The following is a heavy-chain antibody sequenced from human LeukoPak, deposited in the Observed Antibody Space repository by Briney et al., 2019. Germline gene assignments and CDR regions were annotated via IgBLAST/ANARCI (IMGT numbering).Heavy chain of an antibody. CDR1: GGSISSYY. Sequence: SETLSLTCTVSGGSISSYYWSWIRQPAGKGLEWIGEINHSGSTNYNPSLKSRVTISVDTSKNQFSLKLSSVTAADTAVYYCARLQITMVRGVIFDWFDPWGQGTLVTVSS. D-gene: IGHD3-10*01. V-gene: IGHV4-34*01. CDR3: ARLQITMVRGVIFDWFDP. J-gene: IGHJ5*02. CDR2: INHSGST.